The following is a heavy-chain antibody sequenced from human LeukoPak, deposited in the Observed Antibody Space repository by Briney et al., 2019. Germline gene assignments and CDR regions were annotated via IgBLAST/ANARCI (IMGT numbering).Heavy chain of an antibody. CDR1: GFTFSSYE. D-gene: IGHD6-6*01. Sequence: GGSLRLSCAASGFTFSSYEMNWVRRAPGKGLEWVSYISSSGSTIYYADSVKGRFTISRDNAKNSLYLQMNSLRAEDTAVYYCAREGIAARPVYYYYYMDVWGKGTTVTVSS. V-gene: IGHV3-48*03. CDR3: AREGIAARPVYYYYYMDV. J-gene: IGHJ6*03. CDR2: ISSSGSTI.